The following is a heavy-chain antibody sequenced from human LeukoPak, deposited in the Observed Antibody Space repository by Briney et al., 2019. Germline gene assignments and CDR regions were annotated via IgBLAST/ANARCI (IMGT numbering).Heavy chain of an antibody. CDR3: ARSVRIAVANYFDY. CDR2: IRYDGSNK. Sequence: GGSLRLSCAASGFTFSSYGMHWVRQAPGKGLEWVAFIRYDGSNKYYADSVKGRFTISRDNSKNTLYLQMNSLRAEDTAVYYCARSVRIAVANYFDYWGQGTLVTVSS. V-gene: IGHV3-30*02. J-gene: IGHJ4*02. D-gene: IGHD6-19*01. CDR1: GFTFSSYG.